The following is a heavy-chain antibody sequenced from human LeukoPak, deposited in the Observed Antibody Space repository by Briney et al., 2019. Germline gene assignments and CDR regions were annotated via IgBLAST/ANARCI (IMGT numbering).Heavy chain of an antibody. CDR3: ARGTYYSSSGSYYNLDQ. CDR2: IFYSGST. J-gene: IGHJ4*02. Sequence: TLSLTCTASGGSISGCYWTWIRQHPGKGLEWLGYIFYSGSTYYNPSLKGRFTISLDTSKNQLSLKLSSVTAADTAVYYCARGTYYSSSGSYYNLDQWGQGTLVTVSS. D-gene: IGHD3-10*01. CDR1: GGSISGCY. V-gene: IGHV4-31*03.